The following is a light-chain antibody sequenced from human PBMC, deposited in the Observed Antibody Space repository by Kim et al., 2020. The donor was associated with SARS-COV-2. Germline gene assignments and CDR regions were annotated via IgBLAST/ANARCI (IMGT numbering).Light chain of an antibody. V-gene: IGLV2-11*03. J-gene: IGLJ1*01. CDR1: SSEVGSYNY. CDR2: DVS. Sequence: QSVTIFCTGSSSEVGSYNYVSWYRQHPGQAPKLLIYDVSKLTSGVPDRFSGSKSANTASLTISGLQAEDEADYYCCSYARGSIYVFGAGTKVTVL. CDR3: CSYARGSIYV.